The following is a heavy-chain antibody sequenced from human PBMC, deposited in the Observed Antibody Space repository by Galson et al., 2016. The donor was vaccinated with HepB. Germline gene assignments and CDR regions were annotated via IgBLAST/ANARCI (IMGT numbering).Heavy chain of an antibody. J-gene: IGHJ6*02. V-gene: IGHV3-11*01. CDR3: ARDPDTSSKVDV. CDR1: GFSFSDHY. Sequence: SLRLSCAASGFSFSDHYMSWIRQAPGKGLESIAYISSSGTVLYYAASAQGRFTISRDNAKKSLYLQMNSMRADDTGGYYFARDPDTSSKVDVWGHGTTVTVSS. CDR2: ISSSGTVL. D-gene: IGHD5-18*01.